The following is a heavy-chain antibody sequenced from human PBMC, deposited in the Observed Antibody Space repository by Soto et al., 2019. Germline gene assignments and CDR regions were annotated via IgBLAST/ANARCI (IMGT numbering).Heavy chain of an antibody. D-gene: IGHD3-10*01. J-gene: IGHJ6*03. CDR2: IYYSGST. V-gene: IGHV4-31*03. CDR3: ATSKDGSGSGLWDYYYYYYMDV. CDR1: GGCISSGGYY. Sequence: SETLSLTCPVSGGCISSGGYYWSWIRQHPGKGLEWIGYIYYSGSTYYNPSLKSRVTISVDTSKNQFSLKLSSVTAADTAVYYCATSKDGSGSGLWDYYYYYYMDVWGKGTTVTVSS.